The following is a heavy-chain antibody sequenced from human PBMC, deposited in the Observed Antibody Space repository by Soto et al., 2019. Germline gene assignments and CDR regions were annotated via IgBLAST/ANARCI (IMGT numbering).Heavy chain of an antibody. D-gene: IGHD3-22*01. Sequence: EMHLVESGGGLVQPGRSLTISCAASGFTFDDYAMHWVRQAPGKGLEWVSCISWNSGKIIYADSVKGRFTISRDNAKNSLYLQMNSLRPEDTALYYCAKMVTWDSSGYYQGGFDCWGQGTLVTVSS. J-gene: IGHJ4*02. CDR2: ISWNSGKI. V-gene: IGHV3-9*01. CDR3: AKMVTWDSSGYYQGGFDC. CDR1: GFTFDDYA.